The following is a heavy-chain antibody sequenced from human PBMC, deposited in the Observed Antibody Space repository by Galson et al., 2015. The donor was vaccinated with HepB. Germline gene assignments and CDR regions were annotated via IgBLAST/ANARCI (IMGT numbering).Heavy chain of an antibody. Sequence: SVQVSCKASGGTFSSYAISWGRQAPGQGHEWMGGIIPIFGTANYAQKFQGRVTITADKSTSTAYMELSSLRSEDTAVYYCARDPSNDYGDYPLFDYWGQGTLVTVSS. V-gene: IGHV1-69*06. D-gene: IGHD4-17*01. J-gene: IGHJ4*02. CDR3: ARDPSNDYGDYPLFDY. CDR2: IIPIFGTA. CDR1: GGTFSSYA.